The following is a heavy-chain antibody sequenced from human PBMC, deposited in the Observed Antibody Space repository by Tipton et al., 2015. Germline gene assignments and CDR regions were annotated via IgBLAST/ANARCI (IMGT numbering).Heavy chain of an antibody. V-gene: IGHV3-33*08. CDR3: ARARGVIVLSAPGAFDR. CDR2: SFYDGTDE. J-gene: IGHJ3*01. CDR1: GFTLSNYG. Sequence: SLRLSCEASGFTLSNYGMHWVRQAPGKGLEWVAVSFYDGTDEFYAESVKGRFTISRDNGKSSLYLQMNNLRAEDTAVYYCARARGVIVLSAPGAFDRWGQGTMVTVSS. D-gene: IGHD3-10*01.